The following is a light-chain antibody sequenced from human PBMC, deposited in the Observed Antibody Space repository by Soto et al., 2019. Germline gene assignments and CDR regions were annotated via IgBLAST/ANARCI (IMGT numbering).Light chain of an antibody. CDR1: SSNVGSYT. V-gene: IGLV1-44*01. Sequence: QSVLTQPPSASGTPGQRVTISCSGSSSNVGSYTVYWYQQLQGTAPKVLIYSGNRRPSGVPARFSGSKSGTSASLAISGLQSEDEADYYCAAWDDSLNGVVFGGGTKLTVL. J-gene: IGLJ2*01. CDR2: SGN. CDR3: AAWDDSLNGVV.